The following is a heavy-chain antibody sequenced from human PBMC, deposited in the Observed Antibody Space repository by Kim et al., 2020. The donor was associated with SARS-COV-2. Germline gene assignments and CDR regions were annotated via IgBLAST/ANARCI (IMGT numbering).Heavy chain of an antibody. CDR3: GGDGAFSY. J-gene: IGHJ4*02. Sequence: GGSLRLSCAASGFTLSNNAMTWVRQAPGKGLEWVSDIRGGGDTYYADSVKGRFTFSRDDSQNVLFLQMDSLRADDTARYYCGGDGAFSYWGQGTLVTVSS. D-gene: IGHD2-21*01. V-gene: IGHV3-23*01. CDR2: IRGGGDT. CDR1: GFTLSNNA.